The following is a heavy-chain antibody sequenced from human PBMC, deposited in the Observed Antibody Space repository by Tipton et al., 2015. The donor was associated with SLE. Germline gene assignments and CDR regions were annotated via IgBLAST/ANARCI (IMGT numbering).Heavy chain of an antibody. D-gene: IGHD6-19*01. CDR3: ALVAYSSGWYETYYFDY. Sequence: QLVQSGGEVKKPGASVKVSCKASGYRFTSHGITWVRQAPGQGLEWMGWISVYNGNTNYAQKFQGRVTMTTDTSTSTAYMELRSLRSDDTAVYYCALVAYSSGWYETYYFDYWGQGTLVTVSS. CDR2: ISVYNGNT. J-gene: IGHJ4*02. V-gene: IGHV1-18*01. CDR1: GYRFTSHG.